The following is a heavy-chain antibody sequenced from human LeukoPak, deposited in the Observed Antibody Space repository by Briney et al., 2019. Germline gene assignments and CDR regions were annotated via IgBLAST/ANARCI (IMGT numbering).Heavy chain of an antibody. V-gene: IGHV3-13*01. CDR1: GFTFSSYD. D-gene: IGHD1-26*01. J-gene: IGHJ4*02. CDR3: ARGRVDGSSYGYYFDY. CDR2: IGTAGDT. Sequence: GGSLRLSCAASGFTFSSYDMHWVRQATGKGLEWGSAIGTAGDTYYPGSVKGRFTISRENAKNSLYLQMNSLRAGAAAVYYCARGRVDGSSYGYYFDYWGQGTLVTVSS.